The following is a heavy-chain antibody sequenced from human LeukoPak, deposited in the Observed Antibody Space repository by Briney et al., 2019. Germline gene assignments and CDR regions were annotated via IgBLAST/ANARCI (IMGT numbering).Heavy chain of an antibody. CDR2: IFYLGGT. Sequence: PSETLSLTCTVSGASISSYYWSWIRQPPGKGLEWIGYIFYLGGTNHNRSLKSRVTISLDTSKNQFSLKLSSVTAADTAVYYCASLGGGSYRSFDYWGQGTLVTVSS. V-gene: IGHV4-59*01. D-gene: IGHD3-16*02. CDR1: GASISSYY. J-gene: IGHJ4*02. CDR3: ASLGGGSYRSFDY.